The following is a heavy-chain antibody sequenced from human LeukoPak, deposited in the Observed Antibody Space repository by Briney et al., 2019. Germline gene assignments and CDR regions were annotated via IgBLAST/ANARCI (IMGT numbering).Heavy chain of an antibody. CDR2: ISYDGSNK. Sequence: PGGSLRLSCAASGFTFSSYGMHWVRQAPGKGLEWVAVISYDGSNKYYADSVKGRFAISRDNSKNTLYLQMNSLRAEGTAVYYCAKDCSSTSRRFFDYWGQGTLVTVSS. D-gene: IGHD2-2*01. CDR1: GFTFSSYG. V-gene: IGHV3-30*18. J-gene: IGHJ4*02. CDR3: AKDCSSTSRRFFDY.